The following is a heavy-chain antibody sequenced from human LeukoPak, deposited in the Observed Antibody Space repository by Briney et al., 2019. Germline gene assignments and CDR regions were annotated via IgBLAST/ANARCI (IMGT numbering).Heavy chain of an antibody. CDR3: ARIGGDRHPIEY. D-gene: IGHD2-21*02. V-gene: IGHV3-33*01. J-gene: IGHJ4*02. Sequence: PGGSLRLSCAASGFTFSSYGVHWVRQAPGKGLEWVAVIWYDGTNKYYADSVKGRFTISRDNSKNTLYLQMNSLRAEDTAVYYCARIGGDRHPIEYWGQGTLVTVSS. CDR2: IWYDGTNK. CDR1: GFTFSSYG.